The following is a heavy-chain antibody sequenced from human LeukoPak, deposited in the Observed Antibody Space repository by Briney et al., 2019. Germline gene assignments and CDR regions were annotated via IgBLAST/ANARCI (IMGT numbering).Heavy chain of an antibody. J-gene: IGHJ4*02. CDR1: GFTVSSNY. V-gene: IGHV3-53*01. CDR3: ARGCPRSTSCYGYYFDY. CDR2: IYSGCST. Sequence: PGGSLRLSCAASGFTVSSNYMSWVRQAPGKGLEWVSVIYSGCSTYYADSVKGRFTISRDNSKNTLYLQMNSLRAEDTAVYYCARGCPRSTSCYGYYFDYWGQGTLVTVSS. D-gene: IGHD2-2*01.